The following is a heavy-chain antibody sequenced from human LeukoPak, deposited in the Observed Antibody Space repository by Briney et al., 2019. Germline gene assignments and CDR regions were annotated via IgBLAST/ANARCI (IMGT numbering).Heavy chain of an antibody. CDR2: ISGSGSTI. D-gene: IGHD3-9*01. V-gene: IGHV3-11*04. Sequence: PGGSLRLSCAASGFTFIDYHMTWIRQAPGKGLECISYISGSGSTIYYADSVKGRFTISRDNAKKSLYLQMNSLGAEDTAVYYCASLDVLTGYYKLDYWGQGTLVTASS. CDR3: ASLDVLTGYYKLDY. J-gene: IGHJ4*02. CDR1: GFTFIDYH.